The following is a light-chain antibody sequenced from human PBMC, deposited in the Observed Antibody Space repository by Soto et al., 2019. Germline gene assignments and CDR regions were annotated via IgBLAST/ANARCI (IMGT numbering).Light chain of an antibody. CDR2: EVN. V-gene: IGLV2-8*01. J-gene: IGLJ1*01. CDR1: SSDVGAYNY. CDR3: TSHGGTINVPYI. Sequence: QSVLTQPPSASGSPRQSGTISCTGTSSDVGAYNYVSWYQHHPGKDPKLMVYEVNKRPSGVPDRFSGSKSGNTASLTVSGLHAEDEAECYCTSHGGTINVPYIFGPGTTVTVL.